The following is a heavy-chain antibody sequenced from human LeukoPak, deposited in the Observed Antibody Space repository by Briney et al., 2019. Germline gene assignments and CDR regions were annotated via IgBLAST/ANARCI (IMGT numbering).Heavy chain of an antibody. V-gene: IGHV5-51*01. D-gene: IGHD4-17*01. Sequence: GESLKISCKGSGYSFTSYWIGWARQMPGKGLEWMGIIYPGDSDTRYSPSFQGQVTISADKSISTAYLQWSSLKASDTAMYYCARRGLGGSRADYGDYESPYYFDYWGQGTLVTVSS. CDR1: GYSFTSYW. J-gene: IGHJ4*02. CDR3: ARRGLGGSRADYGDYESPYYFDY. CDR2: IYPGDSDT.